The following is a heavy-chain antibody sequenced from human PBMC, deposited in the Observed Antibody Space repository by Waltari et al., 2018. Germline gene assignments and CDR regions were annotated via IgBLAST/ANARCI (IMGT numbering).Heavy chain of an antibody. CDR3: ARGAGTPYYYMDV. CDR2: INHSGST. Sequence: QVQLQQWGAGLLKPSETLSLTCAVYGGSFSGYYWSWIRQPPGKGLEWIGEINHSGSTNYNPSLKSRVTISVDTSKNQFSLKLSSVTAADTAVYYCARGAGTPYYYMDVWGKGTTVTVSS. CDR1: GGSFSGYY. V-gene: IGHV4-34*01. J-gene: IGHJ6*03.